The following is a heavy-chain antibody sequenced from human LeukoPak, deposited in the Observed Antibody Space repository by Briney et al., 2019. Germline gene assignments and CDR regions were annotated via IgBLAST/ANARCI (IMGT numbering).Heavy chain of an antibody. V-gene: IGHV4-30-2*01. CDR3: ARVSCSSTSCMGGYFDY. CDR1: GGSISSGGYY. D-gene: IGHD2-2*01. CDR2: ICHSGST. Sequence: SQTLSLTCTVSGGSISSGGYYWSWIRQPPGKGLEWIGYICHSGSTYYNPSLKSRVTISVDRSKNQFSLKLSSVTAADTAVYYCARVSCSSTSCMGGYFDYWGQGTLVTVSS. J-gene: IGHJ4*02.